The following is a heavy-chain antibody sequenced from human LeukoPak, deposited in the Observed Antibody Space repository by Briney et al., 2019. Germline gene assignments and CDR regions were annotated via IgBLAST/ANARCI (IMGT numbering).Heavy chain of an antibody. V-gene: IGHV3-66*01. Sequence: SGGSLRLSCAASGFTVSSNYMSWVRQAPGKGLEWVSVIYSGGSTYYADSVKGRFTISRDNSKNTLYLQVNSLRAEDTAVYYCARGQDYYDSSGYYYPGAFDIWGQGTMVTVSS. CDR3: ARGQDYYDSSGYYYPGAFDI. D-gene: IGHD3-22*01. J-gene: IGHJ3*02. CDR2: IYSGGST. CDR1: GFTVSSNY.